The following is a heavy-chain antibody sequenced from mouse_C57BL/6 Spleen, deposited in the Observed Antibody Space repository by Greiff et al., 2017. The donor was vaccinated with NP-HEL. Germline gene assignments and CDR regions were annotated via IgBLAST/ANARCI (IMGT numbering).Heavy chain of an antibody. V-gene: IGHV1-82*01. J-gene: IGHJ3*01. CDR1: GYAFSSSW. Sequence: LQESGPELVKPGASVKISCKASGYAFSSSWMNWVKQRPGKGLEWIGRIYPGDGDTNYNGKFKGKATLTADKSSSTAYMQLSSLTSEDSAVYFCALITTVASPFAYWGQGTLVTVSA. CDR3: ALITTVASPFAY. D-gene: IGHD1-1*01. CDR2: IYPGDGDT.